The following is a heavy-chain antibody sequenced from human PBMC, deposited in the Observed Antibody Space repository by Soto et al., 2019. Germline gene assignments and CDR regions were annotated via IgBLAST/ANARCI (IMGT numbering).Heavy chain of an antibody. J-gene: IGHJ6*02. CDR1: GYTFTSYY. V-gene: IGHV1-46*01. CDR2: INPSGGST. Sequence: QVQLVQSGAEVKKPGASVKVSCKASGYTFTSYYMHWVRQAPGQGLEWMGIINPSGGSTSYAQKCQRRATLPRDTPTLPVDMELSRLRSEDTAVYYCATYFLPAYYYGTDVWGQGTTVTVSS. D-gene: IGHD3-9*01. CDR3: ATYFLPAYYYGTDV.